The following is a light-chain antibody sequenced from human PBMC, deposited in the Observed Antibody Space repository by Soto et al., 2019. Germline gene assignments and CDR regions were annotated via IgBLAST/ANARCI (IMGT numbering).Light chain of an antibody. CDR3: QQRSNWLLT. V-gene: IGKV3-11*01. J-gene: IGKJ4*01. Sequence: EIVLTQSPATLSLSPGEXXTLSCRASQSVSSYLAWYQQKPGQAPRLLIYDASNRATGIPARFSGSGSGTDFTLTISSLEPEDFAVYYCQQRSNWLLTFGGGTKVDIK. CDR1: QSVSSY. CDR2: DAS.